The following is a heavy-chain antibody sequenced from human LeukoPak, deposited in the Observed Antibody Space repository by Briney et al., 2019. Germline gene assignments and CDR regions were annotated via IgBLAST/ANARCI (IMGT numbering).Heavy chain of an antibody. CDR1: GFTFSSYA. Sequence: PGGSLRLSCAASGFTFSSYAMSWVRQAPGKGLEWVSTISGSGGSTYYADSVKGRFTISRDNSKNTLYLQMNSLRVEDTAVYYCAKAGEAVAGPFDYWGQGTLVTVSS. CDR2: ISGSGGST. CDR3: AKAGEAVAGPFDY. D-gene: IGHD6-19*01. J-gene: IGHJ4*02. V-gene: IGHV3-23*01.